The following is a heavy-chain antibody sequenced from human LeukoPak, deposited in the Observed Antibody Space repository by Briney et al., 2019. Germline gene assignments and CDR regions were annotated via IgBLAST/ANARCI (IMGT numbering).Heavy chain of an antibody. CDR2: IKQDGSEK. CDR3: ARAQRYCSSSSCPWGPFDY. V-gene: IGHV3-7*05. Sequence: GGSLRLSCAASGFTFSSYWMSWVRQAPGKGLEWVANIKQDGSEKYYVDSVKGRFTISRDNAKNSLYLQMNSLRAEDTAVYYCARAQRYCSSSSCPWGPFDYGGRGTRVTVSS. D-gene: IGHD2-2*01. J-gene: IGHJ4*02. CDR1: GFTFSSYW.